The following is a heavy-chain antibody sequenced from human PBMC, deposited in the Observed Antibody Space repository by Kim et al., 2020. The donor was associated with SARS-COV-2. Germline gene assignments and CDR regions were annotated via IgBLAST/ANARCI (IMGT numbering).Heavy chain of an antibody. D-gene: IGHD5-18*01. V-gene: IGHV3-33*06. CDR3: AKDVLGSGGGYSYGYVYYYYGMDV. CDR1: GFTFSSYA. CDR2: IWYDGSNK. J-gene: IGHJ6*02. Sequence: GGSLRLSCAASGFTFSSYAMHWVRQAPGKGLEWVAVIWYDGSNKYYADSVKGRFTISRDNSKNTLYLQMNSLRAEDTAVYYCAKDVLGSGGGYSYGYVYYYYGMDVWGQGTTVTVSS.